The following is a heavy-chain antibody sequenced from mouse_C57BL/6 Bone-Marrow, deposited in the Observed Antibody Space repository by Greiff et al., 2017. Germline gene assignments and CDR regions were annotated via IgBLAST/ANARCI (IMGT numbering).Heavy chain of an antibody. Sequence: QVQLQQSGAELARPGASVKLSCKASGYTFTSYGISWVKQRTGQGLEWIGEIYPRSGNTYYNEKFKGKATLTADKSSSTAYMELRRLTSEDSAVYFCARWEGDYAMGYWGQKTSVSVSS. CDR3: ARWEGDYAMGY. D-gene: IGHD4-1*01. J-gene: IGHJ4*01. V-gene: IGHV1-81*01. CDR2: IYPRSGNT. CDR1: GYTFTSYG.